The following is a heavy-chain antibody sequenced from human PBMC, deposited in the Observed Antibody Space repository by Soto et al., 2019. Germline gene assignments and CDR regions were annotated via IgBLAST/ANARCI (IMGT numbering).Heavy chain of an antibody. CDR3: ARTTHHDAFDI. CDR1: GGTFGTYA. Sequence: GASVKVSCKASGGTFGTYAIRWVRQAPGQGLEWMGWISANNGTTNYAQKLQGRVTMTTDTSTSTAYMELRSLRSDDTAVYYCARTTHHDAFDIWGQGTMVTVSS. D-gene: IGHD1-1*01. V-gene: IGHV1-18*01. J-gene: IGHJ3*02. CDR2: ISANNGTT.